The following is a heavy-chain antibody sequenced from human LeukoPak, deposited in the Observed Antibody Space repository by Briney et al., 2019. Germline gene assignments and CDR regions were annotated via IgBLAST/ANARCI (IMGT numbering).Heavy chain of an antibody. CDR1: GFTFDDNG. Sequence: GGSLRLSCAASGFTFDDNGMTWVRQAPGKGLEWVSGISWNGGRTGYADSVKGRFTISRDNAKNSLYLQMNSLRAEDTALYYCAKGTSEGAFDIWGQGTMVTVSS. J-gene: IGHJ3*02. V-gene: IGHV3-20*04. CDR3: AKGTSEGAFDI. CDR2: ISWNGGRT. D-gene: IGHD1-7*01.